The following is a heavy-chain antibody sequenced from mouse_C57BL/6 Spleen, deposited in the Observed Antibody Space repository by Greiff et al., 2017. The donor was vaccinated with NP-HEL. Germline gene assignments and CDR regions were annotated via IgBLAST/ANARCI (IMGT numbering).Heavy chain of an antibody. D-gene: IGHD1-1*01. CDR3: ARSGDYGSSYGFAY. V-gene: IGHV1-39*01. Sequence: EVQLVESGPELVKPGASVKISCKASGYSFTDYNMNWVKQSNGKSLEWIGAINPNYGTTSYNQKFKGKATLTVDQSSSTAYMQLNSLTSEDSAVYYCARSGDYGSSYGFAYWGQGTLVTVSA. CDR1: GYSFTDYN. CDR2: INPNYGTT. J-gene: IGHJ3*01.